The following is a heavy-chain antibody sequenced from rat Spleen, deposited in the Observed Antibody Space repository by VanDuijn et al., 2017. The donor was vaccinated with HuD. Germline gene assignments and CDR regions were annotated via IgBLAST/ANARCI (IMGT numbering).Heavy chain of an antibody. CDR1: GFTFSDYN. CDR2: FIYDGGST. CDR3: VTTYFGYGYFDY. D-gene: IGHD1-9*01. Sequence: EVQLVETGGDLVQPGRSLKLSCAASGFTFSDYNMAWVRQAPKKGLEWVATFIYDGGSTYYPDSVKGRYTISRDNAKSTLYLQMDSLKSEDAATYYCVTTYFGYGYFDYWGQGVLVTVSS. J-gene: IGHJ2*01. V-gene: IGHV5-7*01.